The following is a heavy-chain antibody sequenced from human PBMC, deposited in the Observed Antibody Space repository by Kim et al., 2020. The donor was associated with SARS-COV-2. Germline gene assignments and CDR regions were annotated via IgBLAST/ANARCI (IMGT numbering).Heavy chain of an antibody. J-gene: IGHJ4*02. Sequence: NTNQAQKLQGRVTMTTDTSASTADMELRSLRSDDTAVYYCARVNLEADYWGQGTLVTVSS. V-gene: IGHV1-18*01. CDR3: ARVNLEADY. CDR2: NT.